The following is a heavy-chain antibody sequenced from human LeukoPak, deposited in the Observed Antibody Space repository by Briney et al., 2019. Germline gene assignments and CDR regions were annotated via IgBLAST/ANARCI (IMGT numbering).Heavy chain of an antibody. Sequence: GGSLRLSSAASGFTFSNYGMSWVRQAPGKGLEWVSGISGDGRGTYYADSVKGRFTISRDNSKNTMYLQINSLRAEDTAVYYCARRGQYSYGYEVFDYWGQGTLVTVSS. V-gene: IGHV3-23*01. CDR1: GFTFSNYG. D-gene: IGHD5-18*01. J-gene: IGHJ4*02. CDR3: ARRGQYSYGYEVFDY. CDR2: ISGDGRGT.